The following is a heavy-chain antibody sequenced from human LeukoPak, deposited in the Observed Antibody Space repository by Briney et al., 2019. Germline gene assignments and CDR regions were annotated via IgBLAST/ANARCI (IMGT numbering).Heavy chain of an antibody. CDR3: AKGSGTPGRDYFDY. CDR1: GFTFSTYG. Sequence: GGSLRLSCAASGFTFSTYGMHWVRQAPGKGLEWVAFIGSDGSNKYYSDSVKGRFTISRDNSGTPLYLQVNSLRAEDTAVYYCAKGSGTPGRDYFDYWGQGTLVTVSS. V-gene: IGHV3-30*02. D-gene: IGHD1-26*01. J-gene: IGHJ4*02. CDR2: IGSDGSNK.